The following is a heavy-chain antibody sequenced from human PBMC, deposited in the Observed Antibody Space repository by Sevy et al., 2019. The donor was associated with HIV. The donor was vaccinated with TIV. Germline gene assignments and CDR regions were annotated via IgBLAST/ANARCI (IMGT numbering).Heavy chain of an antibody. J-gene: IGHJ6*02. D-gene: IGHD1-26*01. CDR2: IFPDDSDI. CDR1: GYSFSTYW. V-gene: IGHV5-51*01. CDR3: ARARGMPHYYYGMDV. Sequence: GESLKISCKGSGYSFSTYWIAWVRQMPGKGLEWMGIIFPDDSDIRYSPSSQGQVTISADNSISTAYLQWSSLKASDTATYYCARARGMPHYYYGMDVWGQGTTVTVSS.